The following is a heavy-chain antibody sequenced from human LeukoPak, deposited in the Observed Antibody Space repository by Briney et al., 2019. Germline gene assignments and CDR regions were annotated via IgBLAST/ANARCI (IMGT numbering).Heavy chain of an antibody. Sequence: GGSLRLSCAVSGFTFSSSGMHWVRQAPGRGLEWVASIRTDENHKDYADSVRGRFTISRDNSKNTLYLQVNSLRPEDTAVYYCAKDNDYAIWGQGTLVTVSS. CDR3: AKDNDYAI. CDR2: IRTDENHK. J-gene: IGHJ3*02. CDR1: GFTFSSSG. V-gene: IGHV3-30*02. D-gene: IGHD5-12*01.